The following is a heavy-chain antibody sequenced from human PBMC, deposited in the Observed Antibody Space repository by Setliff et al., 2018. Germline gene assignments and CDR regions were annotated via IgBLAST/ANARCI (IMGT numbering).Heavy chain of an antibody. J-gene: IGHJ4*02. V-gene: IGHV1-69*02. Sequence: ASVKVSCKASGGPLNSYSLSWVRQAPGQGLEWMGRIIPVLDITRYSQKFQGRVTITAEKSTGIIYMELTSLRSDDTAVYYCARHPPPPNYFDIGALDSWGQGTLVTVSS. D-gene: IGHD3-22*01. CDR3: ARHPPPPNYFDIGALDS. CDR2: IIPVLDIT. CDR1: GGPLNSYS.